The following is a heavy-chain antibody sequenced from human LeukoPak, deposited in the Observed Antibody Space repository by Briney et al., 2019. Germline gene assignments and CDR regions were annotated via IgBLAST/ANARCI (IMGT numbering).Heavy chain of an antibody. D-gene: IGHD3-10*01. Sequence: GGSLRLSCAASGFTFDDYAMHWVRQAPGKGLEWVSGISRNSGSIAYADSVKGRFTISRDNAKNSLYLQMNSLRAEDTAVYYCASGDLGGEYWGQGTLVTVSS. CDR3: ASGDLGGEY. CDR1: GFTFDDYA. V-gene: IGHV3-9*01. CDR2: ISRNSGSI. J-gene: IGHJ4*02.